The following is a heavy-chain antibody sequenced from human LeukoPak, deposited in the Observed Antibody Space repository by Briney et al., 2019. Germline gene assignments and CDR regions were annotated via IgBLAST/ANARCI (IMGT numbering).Heavy chain of an antibody. V-gene: IGHV3-74*01. J-gene: IGHJ6*03. CDR2: INSDGSST. D-gene: IGHD2-2*01. CDR3: ARDGVVVVPAAMLGIFYYYYYMDV. CDR1: GFTFSSYW. Sequence: PGGSLRLSCAASGFTFSSYWMHWVRQAPGKGLVWVSRINSDGSSTSYADSVKGRFTISRDNAKNTLYLQMNSLRAEDTAVYYCARDGVVVVPAAMLGIFYYYYYMDVWGKGTTVTVSS.